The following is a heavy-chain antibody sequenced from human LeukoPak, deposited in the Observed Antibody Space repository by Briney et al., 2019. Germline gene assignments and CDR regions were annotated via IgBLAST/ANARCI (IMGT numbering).Heavy chain of an antibody. J-gene: IGHJ4*02. CDR2: ITYSGGNT. CDR3: ARGGSSGNGDY. V-gene: IGHV3-23*01. D-gene: IGHD3-22*01. CDR1: GFTFSSYA. Sequence: GGTLRLSCAASGFTFSSYAMSWVRQAPAKGLEWVSTITYSGGNTYYADSVKGRFTISRDNAKNTLYLQMNSLRAEDTAVYYCARGGSSGNGDYWGQGTLVTVSS.